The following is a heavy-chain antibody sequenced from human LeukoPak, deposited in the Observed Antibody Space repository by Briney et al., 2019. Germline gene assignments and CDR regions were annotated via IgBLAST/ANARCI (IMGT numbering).Heavy chain of an antibody. CDR3: AKVYRGDYGTYYFDY. J-gene: IGHJ4*02. CDR2: ISNSGGST. V-gene: IGHV3-23*01. D-gene: IGHD4-17*01. CDR1: GFTFSSYA. Sequence: GGSLRLSCAAPGFTFSSYAMSWVRQAPGKGLEWVSAISNSGGSTYYADSVKGRFTISRDNSKNTLYLQMSSLRADDTAVYYCAKVYRGDYGTYYFDYWGQGTLVSVSS.